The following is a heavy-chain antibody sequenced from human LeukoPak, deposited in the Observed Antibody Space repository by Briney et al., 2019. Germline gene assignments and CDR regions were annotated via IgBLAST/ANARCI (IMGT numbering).Heavy chain of an antibody. J-gene: IGHJ5*02. CDR1: GGPISSSSYY. CDR2: IYTSGST. V-gene: IGHV4-61*02. Sequence: SETLSLTCTVSGGPISSSSYYWGWIRQPAGKGLEWIGRIYTSGSTNYNPSLKSRVTMSVDTSKNQFSLKLSSVTAADTAVYYCARDYYDSSGYYYHGWFDPWGQGTLVTVSS. D-gene: IGHD3-22*01. CDR3: ARDYYDSSGYYYHGWFDP.